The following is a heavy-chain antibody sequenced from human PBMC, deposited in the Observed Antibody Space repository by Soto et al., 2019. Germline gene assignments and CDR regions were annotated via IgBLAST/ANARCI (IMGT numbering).Heavy chain of an antibody. Sequence: ASVKVSCKASGYTFTSYGISWVRQAPGQGLEWMGWISVYNGNTNYAQKLQVRVTMTTETSTSTAYMELRSLRSDDTAVYYCARDAVGYSSSSAFDIWGQGTMVTVSS. V-gene: IGHV1-18*01. CDR3: ARDAVGYSSSSAFDI. J-gene: IGHJ3*02. CDR2: ISVYNGNT. D-gene: IGHD6-6*01. CDR1: GYTFTSYG.